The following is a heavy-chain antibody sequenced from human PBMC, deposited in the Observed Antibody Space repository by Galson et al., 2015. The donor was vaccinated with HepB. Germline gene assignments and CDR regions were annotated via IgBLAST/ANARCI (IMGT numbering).Heavy chain of an antibody. CDR3: ARTRQYCSGGSCYSDAFDI. CDR1: GGSISSSRYY. D-gene: IGHD2-15*01. V-gene: IGHV4-39*01. Sequence: LSLTCTVSGGSISSSRYYWGWIRQPPGKGLEWIGSIYYNGSTYYNPSLKSRVTISVDTSKNQFSLKLSSVTAADTAVYYCARTRQYCSGGSCYSDAFDIWGQGTMVTVSS. J-gene: IGHJ3*02. CDR2: IYYNGST.